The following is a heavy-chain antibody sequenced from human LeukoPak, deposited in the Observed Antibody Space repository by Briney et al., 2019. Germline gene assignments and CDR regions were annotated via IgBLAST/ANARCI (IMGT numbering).Heavy chain of an antibody. CDR3: ARDLRTGSYLDY. D-gene: IGHD3/OR15-3a*01. V-gene: IGHV3-30*01. J-gene: IGHJ4*02. CDR2: TPYDGSNK. CDR1: GFTFSSYA. Sequence: GGSLRLSCAASGFTFSSYAMHWVRQAPGKGLEWPAVTPYDGSNKYYADSVKGRFTISRDNSKNTLYLQMNSLRAEDTAVYFCARDLRTGSYLDYWGRGTLVTVSS.